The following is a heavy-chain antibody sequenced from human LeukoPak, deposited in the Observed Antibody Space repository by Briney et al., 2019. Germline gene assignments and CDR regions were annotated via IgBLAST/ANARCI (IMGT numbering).Heavy chain of an antibody. Sequence: SVKVSCKASGGTFSSYAISWVRQAPGQGLEWMGRIIPILGIANYAQKFQGRVTITADKSTSTAYMELSSLRSDDTAVYYCARVLRRTSIDYWGQGTLVTVSS. D-gene: IGHD1-14*01. CDR1: GGTFSSYA. V-gene: IGHV1-69*04. CDR2: IIPILGIA. J-gene: IGHJ4*02. CDR3: ARVLRRTSIDY.